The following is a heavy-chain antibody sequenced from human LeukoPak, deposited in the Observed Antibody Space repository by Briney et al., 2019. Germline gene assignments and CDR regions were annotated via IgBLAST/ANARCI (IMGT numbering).Heavy chain of an antibody. CDR3: ARLRVSWHDAFDI. V-gene: IGHV5-51*01. CDR2: IYPGDSDT. J-gene: IGHJ3*02. CDR1: GYSFTSYW. Sequence: GESLKISCKGSGYSFTSYWIGWVRQMPGKGLEWMGIIYPGDSDTRYSPSFQGQVTISADKPISTAYLQWSSLKASDTAMYYCARLRVSWHDAFDIWGQGTMVTVSS. D-gene: IGHD6-13*01.